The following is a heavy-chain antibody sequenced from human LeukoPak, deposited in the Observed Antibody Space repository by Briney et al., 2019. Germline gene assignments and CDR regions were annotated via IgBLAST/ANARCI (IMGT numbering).Heavy chain of an antibody. CDR1: GFTFSSYA. J-gene: IGHJ4*02. D-gene: IGHD6-19*01. V-gene: IGHV3-30*04. Sequence: GGSLRLSCAASGFTFSSYAMHWVRQAPGKGLEWVAVISYDGRNKYYADSVKGRFTISRDNSKNTLYLQMNSLRAEDTAVYYCARGWYPGDARPPFDYWGQGTLVTVSS. CDR3: ARGWYPGDARPPFDY. CDR2: ISYDGRNK.